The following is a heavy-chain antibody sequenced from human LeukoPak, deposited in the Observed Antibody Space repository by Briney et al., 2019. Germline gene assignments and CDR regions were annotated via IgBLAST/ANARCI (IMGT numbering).Heavy chain of an antibody. CDR2: ISSSSAYI. J-gene: IGHJ1*01. Sequence: PGGSLRLSCAASGFTFSDYSMNWVRQAPGKGLEWVSSISSSSAYIYYADSVKGRFTVSRDNAENSLSLQMNSLRAEDSAIYHCTRGPRNSSSYQYFQHWGQGTLVTVSA. CDR3: TRGPRNSSSYQYFQH. CDR1: GFTFSDYS. V-gene: IGHV3-21*01. D-gene: IGHD6-13*01.